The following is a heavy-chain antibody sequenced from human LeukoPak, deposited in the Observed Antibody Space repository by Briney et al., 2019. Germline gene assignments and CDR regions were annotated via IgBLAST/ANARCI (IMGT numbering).Heavy chain of an antibody. CDR3: ANSGYDRVKFDN. CDR2: IYYSGST. CDR1: GGSISSGGYY. Sequence: SETLSLTCTVSGGSISSGGYYWIWIRQHPGKGLEWIGYIYYSGSTYYNPSLKSRVTISVDMSKNQFSLKLSSVTAADTAVYYCANSGYDRVKFDNWGQGTLVTVSS. V-gene: IGHV4-31*03. D-gene: IGHD5-12*01. J-gene: IGHJ4*02.